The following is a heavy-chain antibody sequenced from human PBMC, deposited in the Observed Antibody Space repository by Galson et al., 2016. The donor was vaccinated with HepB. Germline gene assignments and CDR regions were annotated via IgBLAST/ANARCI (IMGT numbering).Heavy chain of an antibody. J-gene: IGHJ3*02. CDR3: ATGRLVLPWFRDFPTDDVKTVPDAFDI. CDR1: GYTLTDLS. D-gene: IGHD3-10*01. Sequence: SVKVSCKVSGYTLTDLSMHWVRQAPGKGLEWMGGFDPEDGETIYAQKFQGRFTMTADTSTDTAYMDRSSLKSEDTAVYYCATGRLVLPWFRDFPTDDVKTVPDAFDIWGQGTMVTVSS. V-gene: IGHV1-24*01. CDR2: FDPEDGET.